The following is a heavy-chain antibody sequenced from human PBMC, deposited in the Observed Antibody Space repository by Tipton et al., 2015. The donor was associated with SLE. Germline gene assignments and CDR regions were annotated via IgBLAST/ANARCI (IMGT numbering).Heavy chain of an antibody. J-gene: IGHJ4*02. CDR2: ISYSGSA. CDR3: ARDKAAAGRFDY. Sequence: TLSLTCTVSGGSINSPSYYWGWIRQPPGKGLEWVGSISYSGSANYNPSLKSRITISLEASKNQFSLRLSSVSAADTAVYYCARDKAAAGRFDYWGQGMLVTVSS. CDR1: GGSINSPSYY. D-gene: IGHD6-13*01. V-gene: IGHV4-61*01.